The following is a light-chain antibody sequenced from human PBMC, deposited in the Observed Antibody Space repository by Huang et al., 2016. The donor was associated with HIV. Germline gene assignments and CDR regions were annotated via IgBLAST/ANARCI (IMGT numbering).Light chain of an antibody. Sequence: EIVLTQSPATLSLSPGERATLSCRASQSVSSYLAWYQQQPGQAPRLLIYDASNRASGTPARFSGSGSGTDFTLTISSLEPEDFAVYYCQQRSNWPTFGPGTKVDIK. CDR1: QSVSSY. CDR2: DAS. V-gene: IGKV3-11*01. J-gene: IGKJ3*01. CDR3: QQRSNWPT.